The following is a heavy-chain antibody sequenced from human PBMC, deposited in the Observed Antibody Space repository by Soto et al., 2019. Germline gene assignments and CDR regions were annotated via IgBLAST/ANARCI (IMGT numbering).Heavy chain of an antibody. J-gene: IGHJ3*02. CDR3: ARDSRLWGSTGWKRENLFDI. V-gene: IGHV1-69*18. D-gene: IGHD3-16*01. CDR1: GGNLNTNL. Sequence: QVHLEQSGAEVKRPGSSVKVSCKTSGGNLNTNLFSWLRQPPGHRLEWMGKIIPIFGTPDYAQKFQGRVTITADEATTTVYMELRSLKSDDSAVYYCARDSRLWGSTGWKRENLFDIWGQGTMVTVSS. CDR2: IIPIFGTP.